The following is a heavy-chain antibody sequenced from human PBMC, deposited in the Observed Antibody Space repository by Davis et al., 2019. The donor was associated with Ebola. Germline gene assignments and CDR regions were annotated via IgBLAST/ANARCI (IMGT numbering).Heavy chain of an antibody. CDR1: GDSIGIHY. D-gene: IGHD3-22*01. Sequence: PSETLSLTCSVSGDSIGIHYWGWIRQPPGKGLEWIGSIYHSGSTNYNPSLKSRVTISVDTSKNQFSLKLSSVTAADTAVYYCATVEPYYYDSSGYVSDYWGQGTLVTVSS. V-gene: IGHV4-38-2*02. J-gene: IGHJ4*02. CDR3: ATVEPYYYDSSGYVSDY. CDR2: IYHSGST.